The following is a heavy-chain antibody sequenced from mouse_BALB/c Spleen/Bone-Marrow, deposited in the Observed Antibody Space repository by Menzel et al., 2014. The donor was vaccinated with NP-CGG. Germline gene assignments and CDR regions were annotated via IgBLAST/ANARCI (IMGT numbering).Heavy chain of an antibody. CDR1: GYTLTDYY. D-gene: IGHD2-12*01. CDR3: VIVLPLYSYFNF. J-gene: IGHJ1*01. Sequence: VQLQQSGPELVKPGASVKMSCKASGYTLTDYYMNWVRQSHGKSLEWIGDINPKNGDTFYNQKFKDKATLTVDRSSITTYIHLDNLTSHDSATHYYVIVLPLYSYFNFLGPRTTLTVSS. V-gene: IGHV1-26*01. CDR2: INPKNGDT.